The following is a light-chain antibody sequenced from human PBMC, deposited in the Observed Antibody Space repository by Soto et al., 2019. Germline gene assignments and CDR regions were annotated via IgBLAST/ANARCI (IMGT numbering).Light chain of an antibody. CDR3: QQYENYWT. Sequence: EIVLTQSPGTLSLSPGERATLSCRASQSVSSSYLAWYQQKPGQAPRLLIYGASSRATGIPDRFSGSGSGTDFTLTISSLQPEDFAVYYCQQYENYWTFGQGTKVDI. J-gene: IGKJ1*01. V-gene: IGKV3-20*01. CDR1: QSVSSSY. CDR2: GAS.